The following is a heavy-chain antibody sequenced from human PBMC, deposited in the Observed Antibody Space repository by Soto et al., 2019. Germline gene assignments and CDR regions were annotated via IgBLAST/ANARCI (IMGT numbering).Heavy chain of an antibody. CDR3: ARRWGEGRVDY. CDR1: GGSISSINW. CDR2: IYHSGNT. V-gene: IGHV4-4*02. Sequence: QVQLQESGPGLVKPSGTLSLTCAVSGGSISSINWWSWVRQPPGKGLEWIGEIYHSGNTNYTPARKSRVTMAVDKSRNQFSLKLSSVTAADTAVYYCARRWGEGRVDYWGQGTLVTVSS. D-gene: IGHD3-10*01. J-gene: IGHJ4*02.